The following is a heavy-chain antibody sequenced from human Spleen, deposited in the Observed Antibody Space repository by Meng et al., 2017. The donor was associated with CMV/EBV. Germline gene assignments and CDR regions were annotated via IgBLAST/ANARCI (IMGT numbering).Heavy chain of an antibody. V-gene: IGHV3-30*02. J-gene: IGHJ4*02. CDR2: IRNDGSSK. CDR1: TFSNYG. CDR3: AKRADYSDTSNYYSLDY. D-gene: IGHD3-22*01. Sequence: TFSNYGMHWVSQAPGKGLEWVAAIRNDGSSKYYTDSVKGRFTISRDNSKNTLYLQMNSLRAEDTAVYFCAKRADYSDTSNYYSLDYWGQGTLVTVSS.